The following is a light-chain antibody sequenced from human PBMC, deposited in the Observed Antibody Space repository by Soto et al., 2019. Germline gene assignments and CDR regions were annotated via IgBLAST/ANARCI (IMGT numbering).Light chain of an antibody. CDR3: QQYDSFSVT. Sequence: DIQMTQSPSSLSASVGDRVTITCRASQGINNYLVWYQQKPGKVPKLLIYAASTLQSGVPSRFSGSGSGTEFTLTISSLQPDDFATYYCQQYDSFSVTFGQGTKVDIK. J-gene: IGKJ1*01. V-gene: IGKV1-27*01. CDR2: AAS. CDR1: QGINNY.